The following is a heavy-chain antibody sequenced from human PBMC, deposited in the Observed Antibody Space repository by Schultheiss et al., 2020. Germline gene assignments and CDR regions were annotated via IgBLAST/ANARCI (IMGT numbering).Heavy chain of an antibody. CDR2: IYYSGST. V-gene: IGHV4-59*12. J-gene: IGHJ6*03. CDR1: GDSINSYS. Sequence: SETLYLTCTVSGDSINSYSWSWIRQPPGKGLEWIGYIYYSGSTNYNPSLKSRVTISVDTSKNQFSLKLSSVTAADTAVYYCAREIGPAYYYYYYMDVWGKGTTVTVSS. D-gene: IGHD2-21*01. CDR3: AREIGPAYYYYYYMDV.